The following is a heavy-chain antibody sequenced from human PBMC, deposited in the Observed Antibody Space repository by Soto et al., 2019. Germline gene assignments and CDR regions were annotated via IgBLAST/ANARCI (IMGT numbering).Heavy chain of an antibody. CDR2: IKSKTDGGTT. Sequence: PGGSLRLSCAASGFTFSNAWMNWVRQAPGKGLEWVGRIKSKTDGGTTDYAAPVKGRFTISRDDSKNTLYLQMNSLKTEDTAVYYCTTDGTIGYYYDSSGYPFDYWGQGTLVTVSS. V-gene: IGHV3-15*07. CDR3: TTDGTIGYYYDSSGYPFDY. J-gene: IGHJ4*02. D-gene: IGHD3-22*01. CDR1: GFTFSNAW.